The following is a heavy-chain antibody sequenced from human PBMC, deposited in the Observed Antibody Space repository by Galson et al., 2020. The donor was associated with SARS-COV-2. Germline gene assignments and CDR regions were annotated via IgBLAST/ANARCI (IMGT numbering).Heavy chain of an antibody. CDR1: GGSFSGYY. J-gene: IGHJ6*02. V-gene: IGHV4-34*01. D-gene: IGHD3-9*01. CDR2: INHSGST. CDR3: ASSLRENYDILTGYRDYYYYGMDV. Sequence: SETLSLTCAVYGGSFSGYYWSWIRQPPGKGLEWIGEINHSGSTNYNPSLKSRVTISVDTSKNQFSLKLSSVTAADTAVYYCASSLRENYDILTGYRDYYYYGMDVWGQGTTVTVSS.